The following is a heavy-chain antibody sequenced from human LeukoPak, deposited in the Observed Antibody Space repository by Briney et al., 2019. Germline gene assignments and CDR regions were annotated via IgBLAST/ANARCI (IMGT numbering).Heavy chain of an antibody. J-gene: IGHJ4*02. D-gene: IGHD2-15*01. CDR3: ARDCSGGSSPCY. CDR1: GGSISSSSYY. Sequence: SETLSLTCTVSGGSISSSSYYWGWIRQPPGKGLEWIGSIYYSGSTYYNPSLKSRVTISVDTSKNQFSLKLSSVTAADTAVYYCARDCSGGSSPCYWGQGTLVTVSS. CDR2: IYYSGST. V-gene: IGHV4-39*07.